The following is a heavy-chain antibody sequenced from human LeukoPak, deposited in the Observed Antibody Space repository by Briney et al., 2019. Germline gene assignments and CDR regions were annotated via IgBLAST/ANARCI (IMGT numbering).Heavy chain of an antibody. CDR1: GFTFRRYA. CDR2: ISGSGGST. CDR3: AKGGDYGDYHGYFDY. J-gene: IGHJ4*02. Sequence: GGSLRLSCAASGFTFRRYAMTWVRQAPGGGRGWVSGISGSGGSTYYADSVKGRFTISRDNSKNTLYLQINSLRAEDTAVYYCAKGGDYGDYHGYFDYWGQGTLVTVSS. D-gene: IGHD4-17*01. V-gene: IGHV3-23*01.